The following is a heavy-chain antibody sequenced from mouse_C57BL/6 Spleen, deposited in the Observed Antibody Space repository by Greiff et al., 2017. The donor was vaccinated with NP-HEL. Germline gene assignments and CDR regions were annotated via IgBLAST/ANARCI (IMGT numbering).Heavy chain of an antibody. CDR2: IHPNSGST. J-gene: IGHJ4*01. V-gene: IGHV1-64*01. D-gene: IGHD2-4*01. CDR3: ARNDYDPLYYAMDY. Sequence: VQLQQPGAELVKPGASVKLSCKASGYTFTSYWMHWVKQRPGQGLEWIGMIHPNSGSTNYNEKFKSKATLTVDKSSSTAYMQLSSLTSEDSAVYYCARNDYDPLYYAMDYWGQGTSVTVSS. CDR1: GYTFTSYW.